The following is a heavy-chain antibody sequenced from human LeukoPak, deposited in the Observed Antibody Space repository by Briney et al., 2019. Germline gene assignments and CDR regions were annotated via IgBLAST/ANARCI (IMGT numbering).Heavy chain of an antibody. D-gene: IGHD2-2*01. Sequence: GGSLRLSCAASGFTFSSYGMHWVRQAPGKGLEWVAFIRYDESNKYYADSVRGRSTISRDNSKNTLYLQMNSLRAEDTAVYYCAKDRESYYCSTTNCYLDYWGQGTLVTVSS. J-gene: IGHJ4*02. CDR1: GFTFSSYG. V-gene: IGHV3-30*02. CDR3: AKDRESYYCSTTNCYLDY. CDR2: IRYDESNK.